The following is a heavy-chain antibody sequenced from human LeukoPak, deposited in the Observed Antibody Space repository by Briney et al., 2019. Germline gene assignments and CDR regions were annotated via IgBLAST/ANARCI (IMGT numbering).Heavy chain of an antibody. J-gene: IGHJ3*02. CDR1: GFTFSSYS. V-gene: IGHV3-21*01. CDR3: AREGQWLAHGAFDI. Sequence: GGSLRLSRAASGFTFSSYSMNWVRQAPGKGLEWVSSISSSSSYIYYADSVKGRFTISRDNAKSSLYLQMNSLRAEDTAVYYCAREGQWLAHGAFDIWGQGTMVTVSS. CDR2: ISSSSSYI. D-gene: IGHD6-19*01.